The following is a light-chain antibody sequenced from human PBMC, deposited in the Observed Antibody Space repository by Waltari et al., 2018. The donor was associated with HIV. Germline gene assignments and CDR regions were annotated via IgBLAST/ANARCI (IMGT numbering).Light chain of an antibody. V-gene: IGKV3-20*01. CDR2: SVS. Sequence: EIVLTQSPGTLSLSPGETATLSCRASQSVSGSYLAWYQQKPCQPPRLLIYSVSNRATGIPDRASGSGSVTDFTLTISRLEPEDSAVYYCHQSVTPPWTFGQGTKVEIK. J-gene: IGKJ1*01. CDR1: QSVSGSY. CDR3: HQSVTPPWT.